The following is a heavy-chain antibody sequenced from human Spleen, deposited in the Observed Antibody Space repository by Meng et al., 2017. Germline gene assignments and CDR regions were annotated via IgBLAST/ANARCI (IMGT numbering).Heavy chain of an antibody. D-gene: IGHD5-24*01. V-gene: IGHV3-74*03. CDR1: GFTFSSYN. Sequence: GESLKISCAASGFTFSSYNMHWVRQTPGEGLVWVSRINTDASSTTYADSVKGRFTISRDDAKNTVYLQMNSLRAEDTALYYCAKDNGDGYNFGYFDYWGQGTLVTVSS. J-gene: IGHJ4*02. CDR2: INTDASST. CDR3: AKDNGDGYNFGYFDY.